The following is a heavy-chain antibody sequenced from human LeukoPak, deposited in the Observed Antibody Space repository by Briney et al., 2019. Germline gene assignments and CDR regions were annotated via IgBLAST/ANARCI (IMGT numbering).Heavy chain of an antibody. CDR2: ISNDGNYI. V-gene: IGHV3-21*01. CDR3: ANHFACGSTSCPPFDS. J-gene: IGHJ4*02. CDR1: GFAFSSYS. Sequence: GGSLRLSCAASGFAFSSYSMNWVRQAPGKGLEWVSSISNDGNYIYYADSVKGRFTISRDNAKNSLYLQMNSLRVEDTAVYYCANHFACGSTSCPPFDSWGQGTLVTVSS. D-gene: IGHD2-2*01.